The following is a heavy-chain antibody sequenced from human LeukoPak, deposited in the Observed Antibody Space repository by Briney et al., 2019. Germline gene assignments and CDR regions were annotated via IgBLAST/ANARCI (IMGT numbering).Heavy chain of an antibody. CDR1: EFSFSSYW. CDR3: AMDINGDLFHV. D-gene: IGHD2-2*03. CDR2: IKSDGSAT. J-gene: IGHJ4*02. V-gene: IGHV3-74*01. Sequence: PGGSLKLSCAGSEFSFSSYWMHWVRQPPEKGLEWVFSIKSDGSATAYADSVKGRFSMSTDSAKYTASLHMNSLRVEDTAMYYCAMDINGDLFHVWGQGTPVTVSS.